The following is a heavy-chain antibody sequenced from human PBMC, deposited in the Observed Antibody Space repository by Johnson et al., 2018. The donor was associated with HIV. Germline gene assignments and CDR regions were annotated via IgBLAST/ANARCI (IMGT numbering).Heavy chain of an antibody. J-gene: IGHJ3*02. D-gene: IGHD4-23*01. Sequence: VQLVESGGSVVRPGGSLRLSCAGSGFTFDDYGLSWVRQAPGKGLEWVAGMNWHGGSAGYADSVKGRYIISRDNAKRSLYLQMTGLRVEDTALYYCARGRPWGWELRRDAFDIWGRGTMVTVSS. CDR3: ARGRPWGWELRRDAFDI. CDR1: GFTFDDYG. CDR2: MNWHGGSA. V-gene: IGHV3-20*04.